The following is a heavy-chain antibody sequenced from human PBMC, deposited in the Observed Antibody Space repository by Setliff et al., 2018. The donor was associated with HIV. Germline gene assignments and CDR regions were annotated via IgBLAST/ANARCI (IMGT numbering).Heavy chain of an antibody. CDR2: ISSSSSTI. J-gene: IGHJ4*02. Sequence: GGSLRLSCAASGFTFSSYSMNWVRQAPGKGLEWVAYISSSSSTIYYADSLKGRFTISRDNAKNSLYLRMNRLRDEDTAVYFCAKDIQCSGGSCKHFDLWGQGTRVTVSS. CDR3: AKDIQCSGGSCKHFDL. D-gene: IGHD2-15*01. V-gene: IGHV3-48*02. CDR1: GFTFSSYS.